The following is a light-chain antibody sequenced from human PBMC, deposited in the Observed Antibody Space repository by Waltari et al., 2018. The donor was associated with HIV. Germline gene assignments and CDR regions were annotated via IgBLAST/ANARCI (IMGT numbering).Light chain of an antibody. Sequence: QSVLTQPPSASGTPGQRVTVACSGRSPNLERNYVYWYQQFPGTAPRPVIFRNNQRPSGVSDRFSGSKSGTSASLAISGLRSEDEADYYCATWDGTLTAYVFGAGTKVTVL. CDR2: RNN. CDR3: ATWDGTLTAYV. V-gene: IGLV1-47*01. CDR1: SPNLERNY. J-gene: IGLJ1*01.